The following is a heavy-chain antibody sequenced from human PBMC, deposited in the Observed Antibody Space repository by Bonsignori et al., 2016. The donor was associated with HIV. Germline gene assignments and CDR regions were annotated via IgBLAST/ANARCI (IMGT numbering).Heavy chain of an antibody. V-gene: IGHV5-51*01. Sequence: VRQMPGKGLELMGIIYPGDSDTTYSPSFQGQVTISADKSVSTAYLQWSSLRASDTAMYYCARRGLFDYAFHIWGQGTMVTVSS. D-gene: IGHD3-16*01. J-gene: IGHJ3*02. CDR3: ARRGLFDYAFHI. CDR2: IYPGDSDT.